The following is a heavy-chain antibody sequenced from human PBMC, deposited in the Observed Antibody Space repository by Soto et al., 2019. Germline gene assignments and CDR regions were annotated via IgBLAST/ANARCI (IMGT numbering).Heavy chain of an antibody. Sequence: PSETLSLTCTVSGGSVSSGSYYWSWIRQPPGKGLEWIGYIYYSGSTNYNPSLKSRVTISVDTSKNQFSLKLSSVTAADTAVYYCARDADTVWNYYYGMDVWGQGTTVTVSS. CDR2: IYYSGST. CDR1: GGSVSSGSYY. V-gene: IGHV4-61*01. J-gene: IGHJ6*02. CDR3: ARDADTVWNYYYGMDV. D-gene: IGHD5-18*01.